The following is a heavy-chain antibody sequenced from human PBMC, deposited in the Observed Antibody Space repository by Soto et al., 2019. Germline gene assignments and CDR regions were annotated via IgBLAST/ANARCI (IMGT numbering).Heavy chain of an antibody. CDR3: ARHWYDDYARGGLDNYFDY. J-gene: IGHJ4*02. Sequence: QLQLQESGPGLVKPSETLSLTCTVSGGSISSSSYYWGWIRQPPGKGLEWIGSIYYSGSTYYNPSLKSRVSISVDTSKNQFSLKLSSVTAADTAVYYCARHWYDDYARGGLDNYFDYWGQGTLVTVSS. CDR1: GGSISSSSYY. V-gene: IGHV4-39*01. CDR2: IYYSGST. D-gene: IGHD4-17*01.